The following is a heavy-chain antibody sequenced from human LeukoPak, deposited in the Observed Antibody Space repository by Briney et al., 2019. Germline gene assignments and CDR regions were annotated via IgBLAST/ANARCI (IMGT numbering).Heavy chain of an antibody. J-gene: IGHJ4*02. Sequence: SETLSLTCTVSGGSISSYYWSWIRQPAGKGREWIGRIYTRGSTNYNPSLKSRVTMSLDTSKNQFSLKLSSVTAADTAVYYCARDHGDYDFGYWGQGTLVTVSS. CDR1: GGSISSYY. V-gene: IGHV4-4*07. CDR3: ARDHGDYDFGY. CDR2: IYTRGST. D-gene: IGHD4-17*01.